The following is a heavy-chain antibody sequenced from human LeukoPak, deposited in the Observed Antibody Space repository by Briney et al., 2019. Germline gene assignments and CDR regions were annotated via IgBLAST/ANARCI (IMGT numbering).Heavy chain of an antibody. V-gene: IGHV3-9*01. J-gene: IGHJ4*02. D-gene: IGHD3-10*01. Sequence: GRSLRLSCAASGFTFDDYAMHWVRQAPGKGLEWVSGISWNSGSIGYADSVKGRFTISRDNAKNSLYLQMNSLRAEDTALYYCAKDTTLLWFGELSSYFDYWGQGTLDTVSS. CDR2: ISWNSGSI. CDR3: AKDTTLLWFGELSSYFDY. CDR1: GFTFDDYA.